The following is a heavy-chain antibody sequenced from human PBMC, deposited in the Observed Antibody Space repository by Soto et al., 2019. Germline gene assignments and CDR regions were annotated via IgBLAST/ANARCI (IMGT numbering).Heavy chain of an antibody. CDR3: ARISGRFGASHFDF. V-gene: IGHV2-26*01. CDR1: GFSLTNVQKG. D-gene: IGHD3-10*01. CDR2: ILSDVEQ. J-gene: IGHJ4*02. Sequence: QVTLKESGPVLMQATETLTLTCNVSGFSLTNVQKGVAWIRQPPGKALEWLAHILSDVEQSYKSSLKKRLTISQDTSKRQVVLVMTNVEPVDTATYYCARISGRFGASHFDFWGQGSSVIVSS.